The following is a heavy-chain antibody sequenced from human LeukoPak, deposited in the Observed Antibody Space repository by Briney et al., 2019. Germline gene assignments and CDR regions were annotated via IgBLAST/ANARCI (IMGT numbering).Heavy chain of an antibody. CDR1: GFTFSSYS. J-gene: IGHJ4*02. V-gene: IGHV3-21*01. CDR2: ISSSSSYI. Sequence: GGSLRLSCAPSGFTFSSYSMSWVRQAPGKGLEWVSSISSSSSYIYYADSVKGRFTISRDNAKNSLYLQMNSLRAEDTAVYYCARDGDDWLQYYFDYWGQGTLVTVSS. CDR3: ARDGDDWLQYYFDY. D-gene: IGHD3-9*01.